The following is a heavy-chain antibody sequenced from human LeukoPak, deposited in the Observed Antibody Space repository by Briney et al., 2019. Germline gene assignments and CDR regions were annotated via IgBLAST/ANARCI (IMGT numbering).Heavy chain of an antibody. CDR3: AVEKSASPDF. CDR2: ISGSGGNT. J-gene: IGHJ4*02. CDR1: GFTFSNFA. D-gene: IGHD5-24*01. V-gene: IGHV3-23*01. Sequence: GGSLRLSCAASGFTFSNFAMTWVRQAPGKGLEWVSGISGSGGNTYYADSVKGRFTISRDNSKNTLYLQMNSLRAEDTAVYYCAVEKSASPDFWGQGTLVTVSS.